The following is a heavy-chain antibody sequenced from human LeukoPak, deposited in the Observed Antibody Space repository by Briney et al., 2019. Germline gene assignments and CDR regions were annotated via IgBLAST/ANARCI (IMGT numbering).Heavy chain of an antibody. CDR3: ARDRPYGGKGDFDY. CDR1: GFTFSNAW. V-gene: IGHV3-66*01. D-gene: IGHD4-23*01. J-gene: IGHJ4*02. CDR2: IHTDGST. Sequence: GGSLRLSCAASGFTFSNAWMNWVRQAPGKGLEWVSVIHTDGSTYASDSVKGRFTISRDNSKNTLFLQMNSLRAEDTAVYYCARDRPYGGKGDFDYWGQGTLVTVSS.